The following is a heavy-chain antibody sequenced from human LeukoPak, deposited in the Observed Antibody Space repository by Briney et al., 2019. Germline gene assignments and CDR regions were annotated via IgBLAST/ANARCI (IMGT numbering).Heavy chain of an antibody. Sequence: GASVKVSCKASGYTFTSYDINWVRQATGQGLEWMGWMNPNSGNTGYAQKFQGRVTMTRNTSISTAYTELSSLRSEDTAVYYCARGVFGYYYYGMDVWGQGTTVTVSS. CDR1: GYTFTSYD. D-gene: IGHD3-3*01. V-gene: IGHV1-8*01. J-gene: IGHJ6*02. CDR3: ARGVFGYYYYGMDV. CDR2: MNPNSGNT.